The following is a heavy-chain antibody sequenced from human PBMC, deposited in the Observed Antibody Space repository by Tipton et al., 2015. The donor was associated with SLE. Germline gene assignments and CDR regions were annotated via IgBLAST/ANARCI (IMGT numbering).Heavy chain of an antibody. J-gene: IGHJ4*02. V-gene: IGHV4-34*01. Sequence: TLSLTCAVYGGSFSGYYWSWICQPPGKGLEWIGEINHSGSTNYNPSLKSRVTISVDTSKNQFSLKLSSVTAADTAVYYCARGLSSIAAPAGYWGQGTLVTVSS. CDR2: INHSGST. CDR1: GGSFSGYY. D-gene: IGHD6-6*01. CDR3: ARGLSSIAAPAGY.